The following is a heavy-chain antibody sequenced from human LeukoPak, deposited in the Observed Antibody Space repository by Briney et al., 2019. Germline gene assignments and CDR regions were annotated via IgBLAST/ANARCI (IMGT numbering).Heavy chain of an antibody. CDR1: GGSISSGGYY. J-gene: IGHJ4*02. Sequence: SQTLSLTCTVSGGSISSGGYYWSWIRQHPGKGLEWIGYMYYSGSTYYNPSLKSRVTISVDTSKNQFSLKLSSVTAAHTAVYYCARGASAAGKFGYWGQGTLVTVSS. D-gene: IGHD6-13*01. CDR3: ARGASAAGKFGY. V-gene: IGHV4-31*03. CDR2: MYYSGST.